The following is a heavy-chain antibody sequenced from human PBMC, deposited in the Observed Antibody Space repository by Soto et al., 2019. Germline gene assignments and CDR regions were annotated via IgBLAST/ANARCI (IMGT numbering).Heavy chain of an antibody. CDR1: GYTFTNYA. CDR2: ISASTRNT. CDR3: ARCYCSVGSCYACWHFDL. J-gene: IGHJ2*01. Sequence: QVQLVQSGAEVKKPGASVKVSCQASGYTFTNYAISWVRQAPGQGLEWMGWISASTRNTDQAQNFQGRVTMTIDTSPNTANMELRSLRSDDTAVYYCARCYCSVGSCYACWHFDLWGRGTLVTVSS. D-gene: IGHD2-15*01. V-gene: IGHV1-18*01.